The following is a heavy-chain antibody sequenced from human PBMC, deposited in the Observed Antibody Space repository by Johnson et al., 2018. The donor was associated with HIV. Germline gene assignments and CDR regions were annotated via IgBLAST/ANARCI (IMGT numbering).Heavy chain of an antibody. CDR2: ISYDGNNK. D-gene: IGHD2-21*02. CDR1: GFTFSSFG. Sequence: QMQLVESGGGVVQPGRSLRLSCAASGFTFSSFGMHWVRQDPGKGLEWMTIISYDGNNKYYADSVKGRFTISRDNSKNTLYLQMNSLRAEDTAVYYCARPHIVVVTAGYAFDIWGQGTMVIVSS. J-gene: IGHJ3*02. CDR3: ARPHIVVVTAGYAFDI. V-gene: IGHV3-30*03.